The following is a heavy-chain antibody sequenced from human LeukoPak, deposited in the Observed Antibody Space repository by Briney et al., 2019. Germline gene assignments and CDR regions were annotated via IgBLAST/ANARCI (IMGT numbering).Heavy chain of an antibody. V-gene: IGHV4-4*02. J-gene: IGHJ3*01. D-gene: IGHD3-3*01. CDR2: IQRIGKIYPSGKT. Sequence: KTSETLSLTCTVSGDSTPVSGHPITKNHWWSWVRQTPAKGLEWIGEIQRIGKIYPSGKTNYNPSLKSRVTMSLDESKRQFSLTLTSVTAADTAVYYCTKVRYRNYDLVIGYDAFDVWGQGTVVTVSS. CDR1: GDSTPVSGHPITKNHW. CDR3: TKVRYRNYDLVIGYDAFDV.